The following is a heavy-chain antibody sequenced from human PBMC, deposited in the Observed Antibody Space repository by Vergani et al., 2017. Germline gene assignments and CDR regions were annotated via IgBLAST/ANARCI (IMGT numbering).Heavy chain of an antibody. V-gene: IGHV4-28*01. J-gene: IGHJ4*02. CDR1: GYSISSSNW. CDR3: ARILGGYGGNSGYFES. CDR2: IYYSGST. D-gene: IGHD4-23*01. Sequence: QVQLQESGPGLVKPSDTLSITCAVSGYSISSSNWWAWIRQPPGKGPEWIGYIYYSGSTYYNPSLKSRVTMSVDTSKNQFSLKLSSVTAVDTAVYYCARILGGYGGNSGYFESWGQGTLVTVSS.